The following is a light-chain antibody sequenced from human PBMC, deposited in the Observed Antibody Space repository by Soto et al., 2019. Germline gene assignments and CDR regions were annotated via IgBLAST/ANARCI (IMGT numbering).Light chain of an antibody. CDR3: SSYAGSSDYYV. CDR1: SSDAGSYNS. J-gene: IGLJ1*01. CDR2: EVS. Sequence: QSVLTQPPSASGSPGQSVTISCTGTSSDAGSYNSVSWYQHHPGKAPKLMIYEVSKRPSGVPARFSGSKSGNTASLTVSGLQPEDEADYYCSSYAGSSDYYVFGTGTKVTVL. V-gene: IGLV2-8*01.